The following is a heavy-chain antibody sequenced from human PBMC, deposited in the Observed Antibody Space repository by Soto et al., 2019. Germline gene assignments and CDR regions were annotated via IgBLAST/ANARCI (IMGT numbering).Heavy chain of an antibody. J-gene: IGHJ4*01. CDR2: ISAYNCHT. D-gene: IGHD2-15*01. CDR3: ARAVSGGSSPADY. Sequence: QVHLIHSEAGAKKPGASVWVPCKPPGYTCSSYATSGVRQPPGPELEWMGWISAYNCHTNSAQKLQGRVTITTDTGTSTAYMELRSLRSDDTAVYYCARAVSGGSSPADYWGHVTRVTVSS. V-gene: IGHV1-18*01. CDR1: GYTCSSYA.